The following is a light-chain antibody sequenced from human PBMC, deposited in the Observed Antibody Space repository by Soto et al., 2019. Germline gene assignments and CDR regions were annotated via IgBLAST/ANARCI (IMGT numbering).Light chain of an antibody. CDR2: GAS. J-gene: IGKJ4*01. CDR1: QRVSGSN. Sequence: RASQRVSGSNVGWYQQKPGQAPSLLIYGASKRTTGVPDRFSGSGSCTDFTLTISRLEPEDFAVYYCHYYGRSPLPFGGGTQVDI. CDR3: HYYGRSPLP. V-gene: IGKV3-20*01.